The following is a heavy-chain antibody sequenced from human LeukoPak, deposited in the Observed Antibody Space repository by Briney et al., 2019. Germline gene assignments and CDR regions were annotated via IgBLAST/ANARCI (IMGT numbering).Heavy chain of an antibody. CDR1: GFSLTTTGVG. V-gene: IGHV2-5*02. CDR3: ARSIGDLDY. Sequence: ESGPTLVKPTQTLTLTCDFSGFSLTTTGVGVGWIRQPPGKALAWLGSMYWDGDKRYRPSLKTRLTITKDTSKDQVVLTMTDMDPVDTATYYCARSIGDLDYWGQGILVTVSS. CDR2: MYWDGDK. D-gene: IGHD3-10*01. J-gene: IGHJ4*02.